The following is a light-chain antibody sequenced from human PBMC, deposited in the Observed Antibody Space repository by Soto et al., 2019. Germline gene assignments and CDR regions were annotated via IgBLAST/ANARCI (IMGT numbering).Light chain of an antibody. CDR3: SSYASSSTPYV. Sequence: QSVLTQPASVSGSPGQSITISCTGTSSDVGGYNYVSWYQQHPGKAPKLLIYDVNNRPSGVSNRFSGSKSGNTASLTVSGLQADDEADYYCSSYASSSTPYVFGTGTQLTVL. CDR2: DVN. CDR1: SSDVGGYNY. V-gene: IGLV2-14*03. J-gene: IGLJ1*01.